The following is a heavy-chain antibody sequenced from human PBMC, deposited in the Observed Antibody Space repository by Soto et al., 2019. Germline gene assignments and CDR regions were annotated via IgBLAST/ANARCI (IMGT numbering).Heavy chain of an antibody. CDR1: GFTFSSDA. CDR2: ISYDGSNK. V-gene: IGHV3-30-3*01. Sequence: GGSLRLSCAASGFTFSSDAMHWVRQAPGKGLEWVAVISYDGSNKYYADSVKGRFTISRDNSKNTLYLQMNSLRAEDTAVYYCARGGEYRITMIVVVITPPDAFDIWGQGTMVTVSS. CDR3: ARGGEYRITMIVVVITPPDAFDI. J-gene: IGHJ3*02. D-gene: IGHD3-22*01.